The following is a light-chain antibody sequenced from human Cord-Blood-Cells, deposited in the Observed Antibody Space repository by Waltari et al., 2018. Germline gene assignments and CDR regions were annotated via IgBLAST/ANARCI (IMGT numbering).Light chain of an antibody. J-gene: IGLJ2*01. CDR1: SSDVGGYNY. CDR3: SSYTSSSNVV. CDR2: DVS. V-gene: IGLV2-14*01. Sequence: QSALTQPASVSGSPGQSITISCTGTSSDVGGYNYVSWYQQHPGKAPKLMIYDVSNRPSGVSNRFSGSKSGKTAALTISGLQDEDEADYYCSSYTSSSNVVFGGGTKLTVL.